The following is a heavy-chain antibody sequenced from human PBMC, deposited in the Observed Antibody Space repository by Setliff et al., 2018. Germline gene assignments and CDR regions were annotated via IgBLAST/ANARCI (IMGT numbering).Heavy chain of an antibody. CDR2: IYYSGTT. CDR1: GASITTYY. D-gene: IGHD3-10*01. J-gene: IGHJ4*02. Sequence: PSETRSLTCTVSGASITTYYWSWIRQPPGKGLEWIGYIYYSGTTNYNPSLQSRVTISADTSKKQFSLKLSSVTAADTAVYYCTISISGSSYLDHWGQGTQVTVSS. CDR3: TISISGSSYLDH. V-gene: IGHV4-59*01.